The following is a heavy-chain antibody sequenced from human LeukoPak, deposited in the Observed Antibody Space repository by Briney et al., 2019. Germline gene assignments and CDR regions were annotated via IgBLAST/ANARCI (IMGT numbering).Heavy chain of an antibody. CDR1: GGSFSGYY. CDR3: ARVKVYCTNGVCYTRFDY. V-gene: IGHV4-34*01. CDR2: INHSGST. J-gene: IGHJ4*02. D-gene: IGHD2-8*01. Sequence: SETLSLNCAVYGGSFSGYYWSWIRQPPGKGLEWIGEINHSGSTNYNPSLKSRVTISVDTSKNQFSLKLSSVTAADTAVYYCARVKVYCTNGVCYTRFDYWGQGTLVTVSS.